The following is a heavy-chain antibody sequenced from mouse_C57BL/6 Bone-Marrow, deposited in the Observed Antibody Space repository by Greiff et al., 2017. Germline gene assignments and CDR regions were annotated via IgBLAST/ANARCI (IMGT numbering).Heavy chain of an antibody. Sequence: QVQLQQPGAELVMPGASVKLSCKASGYTFTSYWMHWVKQRPGQGLEWIGEIDPSDSYTNYNQKFKGKSTLTVDKSSSTAYMQLSSLTSEDSAVYYCARATGTTPWFAYWGQGTLVTVSA. CDR2: IDPSDSYT. V-gene: IGHV1-69*01. D-gene: IGHD4-1*02. CDR3: ARATGTTPWFAY. CDR1: GYTFTSYW. J-gene: IGHJ3*01.